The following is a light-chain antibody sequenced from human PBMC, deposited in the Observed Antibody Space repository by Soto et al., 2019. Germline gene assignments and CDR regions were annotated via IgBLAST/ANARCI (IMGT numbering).Light chain of an antibody. CDR2: DAS. CDR1: QSISSW. Sequence: DIQMTQSPSTLSASVGDRVTITCRDRQSISSWLAWYQQKPGKAPKLLIYDASSLESGVPSRFSGSGSGTEFTLTISSLQPDDFATYYCQQYNSSSPRTFGQGTKVEIK. J-gene: IGKJ1*01. V-gene: IGKV1-5*01. CDR3: QQYNSSSPRT.